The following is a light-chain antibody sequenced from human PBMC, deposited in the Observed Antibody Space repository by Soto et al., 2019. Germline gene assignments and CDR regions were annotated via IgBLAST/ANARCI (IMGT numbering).Light chain of an antibody. J-gene: IGKJ5*01. CDR3: QQYSSSPRT. Sequence: EIVLTQSPGTLSLSPGERATLSCRASQSFNSIYLAWYQQKPGQAPRLLIYDASNRATGVPDRFSGSGSGTDFSLTISRLEPEDFAVYHCQQYSSSPRTFGQGTRLEIK. V-gene: IGKV3-20*01. CDR2: DAS. CDR1: QSFNSIY.